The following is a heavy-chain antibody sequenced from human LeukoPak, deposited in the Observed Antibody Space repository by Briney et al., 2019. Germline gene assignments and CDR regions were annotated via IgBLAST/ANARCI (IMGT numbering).Heavy chain of an antibody. J-gene: IGHJ4*02. CDR1: GGSISSGGYY. Sequence: SQTLSLTCTVSGGSISSGGYYWSWIRQHPGKGLEWIGYIYYSGSTYYNPSHKSRVTISVDTSKNQFSLKLSSVTAADTAVYYCAKTSKVGATPSFDYWGQGTLVTVSS. CDR2: IYYSGST. D-gene: IGHD1-26*01. CDR3: AKTSKVGATPSFDY. V-gene: IGHV4-31*03.